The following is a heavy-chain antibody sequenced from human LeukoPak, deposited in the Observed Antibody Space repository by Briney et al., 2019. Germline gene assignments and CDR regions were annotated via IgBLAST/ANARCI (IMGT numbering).Heavy chain of an antibody. Sequence: KPGGSLRLSCAASGFTFSSYSMNWLRQAPGRRLEWVLSISSSSSYIYYAASVKGRFTIPSDNAKNSLYVQMNSRRAVVTSVYYCARINGCAGDSYYKDLFHIWGQGPMLTVSS. V-gene: IGHV3-21*04. CDR1: GFTFSSYS. J-gene: IGHJ3*02. D-gene: IGHD2-21*02. CDR2: ISSSSSYI. CDR3: ARINGCAGDSYYKDLFHI.